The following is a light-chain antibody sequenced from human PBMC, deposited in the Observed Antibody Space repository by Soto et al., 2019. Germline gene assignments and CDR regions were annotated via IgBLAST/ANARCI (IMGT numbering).Light chain of an antibody. CDR1: QGVTTN. J-gene: IGKJ1*01. Sequence: EIVLTQSPGTLSVSPGERATLSCRAGQGVTTNFAWYQKKPGQHPRLLIYDVSIRATGVPARFSGTGSETDFNLTISGLQSEDSAVYVCQQYNNWPFSFGQGTKLDIK. V-gene: IGKV3-15*01. CDR3: QQYNNWPFS. CDR2: DVS.